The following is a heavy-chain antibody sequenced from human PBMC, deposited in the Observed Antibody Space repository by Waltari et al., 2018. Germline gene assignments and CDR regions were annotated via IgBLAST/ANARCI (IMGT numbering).Heavy chain of an antibody. CDR3: ARVRYYYDSSGSNDYFDY. Sequence: QVQLQESGPGLVKPSETLSLTCAVSGYSISSGYYWGWIRQPPGKGLEWIGSIYHSGSTYYNPSLKSRVTISVDTSKNQFSLKLSSVTAADTAVYYCARVRYYYDSSGSNDYFDYWGQGTLVTVSS. CDR1: GYSISSGYY. V-gene: IGHV4-38-2*01. CDR2: IYHSGST. D-gene: IGHD3-22*01. J-gene: IGHJ4*02.